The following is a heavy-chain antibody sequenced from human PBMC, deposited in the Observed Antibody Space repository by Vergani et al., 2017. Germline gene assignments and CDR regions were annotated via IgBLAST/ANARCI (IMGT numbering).Heavy chain of an antibody. Sequence: EVKLVESGGDLVKPGRSLRLSCQTSGFNFGEYGVSWVRQAPGKGLDWIGFIRSKTYGATTEYAASVRGRFTISRDDSKGIAYLQMSSLKKEDTAVYRCAVEIYDYGGSRDFDYWGQGTLVVVSS. J-gene: IGHJ4*02. D-gene: IGHD4-23*01. CDR3: AVEIYDYGGSRDFDY. V-gene: IGHV3-49*04. CDR2: IRSKTYGATT. CDR1: GFNFGEYG.